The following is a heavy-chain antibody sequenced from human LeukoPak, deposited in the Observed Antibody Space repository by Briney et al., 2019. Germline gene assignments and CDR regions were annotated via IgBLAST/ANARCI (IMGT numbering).Heavy chain of an antibody. J-gene: IGHJ4*02. Sequence: SETLSLTCTVSGGSFSGYYWSWIRQPPGKGLEWIGYIYYSGSTNYNPSLKSRVTISVDTSKNQFSPKLSSVTAADTAVYYCARDRYSSGWYEDYWGQGTLVTVSS. V-gene: IGHV4-59*12. D-gene: IGHD6-19*01. CDR1: GGSFSGYY. CDR2: IYYSGST. CDR3: ARDRYSSGWYEDY.